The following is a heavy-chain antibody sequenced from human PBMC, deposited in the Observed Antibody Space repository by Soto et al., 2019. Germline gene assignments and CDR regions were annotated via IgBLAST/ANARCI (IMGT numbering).Heavy chain of an antibody. CDR1: GFTFSSYG. Sequence: GGSLRLSCAASGFTFSSYGMHWVRQAPGKGLEWVAVISYDGSNKYYADSVKGRFTISRDNPKNTLYLQMNSLRAEDTAVYYCAKERITMVRGVLSYFDYWGQGTLVTVSS. J-gene: IGHJ4*02. V-gene: IGHV3-30*18. CDR2: ISYDGSNK. D-gene: IGHD3-10*01. CDR3: AKERITMVRGVLSYFDY.